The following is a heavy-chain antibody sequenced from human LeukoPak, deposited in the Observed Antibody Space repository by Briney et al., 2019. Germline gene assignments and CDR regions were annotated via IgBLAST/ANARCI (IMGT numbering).Heavy chain of an antibody. CDR3: AKDSWEVGATAEIDY. CDR1: GFTFSSYG. D-gene: IGHD1-26*01. CDR2: IRYDGSDK. V-gene: IGHV3-30*02. Sequence: GGSLRLSCAAFGFTFSSYGMHWVRQAPGKGLEWVAFIRYDGSDKYYADSVKGRFTISRDNSKNTLYLLMNSLRAEDTAVYYCAKDSWEVGATAEIDYWGQGTLVTVSS. J-gene: IGHJ4*02.